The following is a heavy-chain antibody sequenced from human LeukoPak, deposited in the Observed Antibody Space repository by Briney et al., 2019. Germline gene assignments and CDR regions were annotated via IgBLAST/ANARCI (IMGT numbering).Heavy chain of an antibody. J-gene: IGHJ4*02. CDR3: ARARGYYYDSSGYFDY. CDR2: IIPILGIA. CDR1: GGTFSSYA. D-gene: IGHD3-22*01. V-gene: IGHV1-69*04. Sequence: SVKVSCKASGGTFSSYAISWVRQAPGQGLEWMGRIIPILGIANYAQKFQGRVTITADKSTSTAYMELSSLRSEDTAVYYCARARGYYYDSSGYFDYWGQGALVTVSS.